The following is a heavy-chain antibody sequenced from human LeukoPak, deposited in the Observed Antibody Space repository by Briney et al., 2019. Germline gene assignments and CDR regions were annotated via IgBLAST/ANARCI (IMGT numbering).Heavy chain of an antibody. CDR1: GCTFSSDS. V-gene: IGHV3-21*01. D-gene: IGHD3-10*01. Sequence: PGGPLRLSCAASGCTFSSDSMNWVRQAPGKGLEWVSSISSSSSCIYYADSVKGRFTISRDNAKNSLYLQMNSLRAEDTAVYYCARDPGSGSYYGVDYWGQGTLVTVSS. CDR2: ISSSSSCI. J-gene: IGHJ4*02. CDR3: ARDPGSGSYYGVDY.